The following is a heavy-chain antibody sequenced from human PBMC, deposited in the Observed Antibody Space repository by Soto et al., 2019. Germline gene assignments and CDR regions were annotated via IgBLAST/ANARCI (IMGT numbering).Heavy chain of an antibody. CDR3: ARRGGSRFDY. J-gene: IGHJ4*02. CDR2: IYYSGST. CDR1: GGSISSSSYY. D-gene: IGHD1-26*01. V-gene: IGHV4-39*01. Sequence: QLQLQESGPGLVKPSETLSLTCTVSGGSISSSSYYWGWIRQPPGKGLEWIGSIYYSGSTYYNPSLKSRVTISVDTSKNQFALKLGSVTAADTAVYYCARRGGSRFDYWGQGTLVTVSS.